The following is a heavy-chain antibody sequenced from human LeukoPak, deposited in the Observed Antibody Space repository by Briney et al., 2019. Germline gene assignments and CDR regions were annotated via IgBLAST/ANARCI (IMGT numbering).Heavy chain of an antibody. CDR1: GFTLSSYS. J-gene: IGHJ6*02. V-gene: IGHV3-21*01. CDR2: ISSSSSYI. Sequence: GGSLRLSCAASGFTLSSYSMNWVRQAPGKGLEWVSSISSSSSYIYYADSVKGRFTISRDNAKNSLYLQMNSLRAEDTAVYYCARDFRNGMHVWGQGTTVTVSS. CDR3: ARDFRNGMHV.